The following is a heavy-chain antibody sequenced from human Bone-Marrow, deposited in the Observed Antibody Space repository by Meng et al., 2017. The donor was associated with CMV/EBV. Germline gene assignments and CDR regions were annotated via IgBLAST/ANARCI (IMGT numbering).Heavy chain of an antibody. J-gene: IGHJ6*02. CDR2: IRYDGSNK. Sequence: GESLKISCAASGFTFSSYGMHWVRQAPGKGLEWVAFIRYDGSNKYYADSVKGRFTISRDNSKNTLYLQMNSLRAEDTAVYYCAKDLNYCGKVANYGMDVWGQGPTVTVSS. D-gene: IGHD4-23*01. V-gene: IGHV3-30*02. CDR1: GFTFSSYG. CDR3: AKDLNYCGKVANYGMDV.